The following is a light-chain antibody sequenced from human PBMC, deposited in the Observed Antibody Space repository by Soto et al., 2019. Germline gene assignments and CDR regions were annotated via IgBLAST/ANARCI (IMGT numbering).Light chain of an antibody. V-gene: IGLV1-51*02. CDR3: GTWDSSLSVVV. Sequence: QSVLTQPPSVSAAPGQKVTISCSGSSSNIGNNYVSWYQQLPGTAPKLLIYENNKRPSGIPDRFSGSKSGTSATLGITGLKTGDEADYYCGTWDSSLSVVVFGGGTQLTVL. CDR2: ENN. J-gene: IGLJ2*01. CDR1: SSNIGNNY.